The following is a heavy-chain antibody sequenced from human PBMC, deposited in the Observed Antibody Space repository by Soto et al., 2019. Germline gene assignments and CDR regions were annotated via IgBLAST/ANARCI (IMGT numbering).Heavy chain of an antibody. CDR1: GGSFSGYY. CDR2: INHRGST. J-gene: IGHJ4*02. CDR3: ARGLGYCSGGSCSRAGVYFDY. Sequence: PSETLSLTCAVYGGSFSGYYWSWIRQPPEKGLEWIGEINHRGSTNRNPSLKSRVSISVDRSKNQFSLKLTSATAADTALYYCARGLGYCSGGSCSRAGVYFDYWGLG. V-gene: IGHV4-34*01. D-gene: IGHD2-15*01.